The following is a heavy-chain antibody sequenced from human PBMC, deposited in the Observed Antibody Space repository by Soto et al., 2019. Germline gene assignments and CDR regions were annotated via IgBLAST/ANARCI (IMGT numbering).Heavy chain of an antibody. D-gene: IGHD5-12*01. CDR3: ARGPYRNTYNWFDS. Sequence: GGSLRLSCAASGFIFSDYEINWVRQAPGKGLEWVSYISGSGLTIYYADSVRGRFTISRDNAKNSLYLQMNSLGVEDTAVYYCARGPYRNTYNWFDSWGQGTLVTVSS. CDR2: ISGSGLTI. CDR1: GFIFSDYE. J-gene: IGHJ5*02. V-gene: IGHV3-48*03.